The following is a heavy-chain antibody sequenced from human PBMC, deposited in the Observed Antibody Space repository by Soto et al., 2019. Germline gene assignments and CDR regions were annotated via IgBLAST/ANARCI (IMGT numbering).Heavy chain of an antibody. J-gene: IGHJ4*02. CDR3: ARGYFDY. CDR2: ISSSGNHI. CDR1: GFTFGSST. Sequence: GGSLRLSCAASGFTFGSSTMNWVRQAPGKGLEWVSSISSSGNHIYYADSVKGRLTISRDNAKNSLYLQMNSLRADDTAVYYCARGYFDYWGQGTLVTVSS. V-gene: IGHV3-21*01.